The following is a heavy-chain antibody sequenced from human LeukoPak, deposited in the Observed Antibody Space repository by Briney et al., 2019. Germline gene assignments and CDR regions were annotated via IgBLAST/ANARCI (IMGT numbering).Heavy chain of an antibody. J-gene: IGHJ4*02. CDR3: ARVPDTTMGYFDY. V-gene: IGHV4-59*01. CDR2: IYDSGSS. D-gene: IGHD5-18*01. Sequence: PSETLSLTCAVSGASISRYFWSWIRQPPGKGLEWIGYIYDSGSSKYNPSLESRVTISLDTSKNQFSLKLTFVNAADTAVYYCARVPDTTMGYFDYWGQGTVVTVTS. CDR1: GASISRYF.